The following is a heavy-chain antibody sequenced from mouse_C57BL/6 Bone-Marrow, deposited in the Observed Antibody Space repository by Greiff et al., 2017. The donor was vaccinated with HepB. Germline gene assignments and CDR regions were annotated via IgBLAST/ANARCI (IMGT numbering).Heavy chain of an antibody. Sequence: EVKLVESGGDLVKPGGFLKLSCAASGFTFSSYGMSWVRQTPDKRLEWVATISSGGSYTYYPDSVKGRFPISRDNAKNTLYLQMSSLKSEDTAMYYCARRRRDGPVAYWGQGTLVTVSA. D-gene: IGHD2-3*01. V-gene: IGHV5-6*02. J-gene: IGHJ3*01. CDR2: ISSGGSYT. CDR1: GFTFSSYG. CDR3: ARRRRDGPVAY.